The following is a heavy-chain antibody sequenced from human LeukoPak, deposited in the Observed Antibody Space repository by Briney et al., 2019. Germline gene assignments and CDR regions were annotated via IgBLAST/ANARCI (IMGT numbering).Heavy chain of an antibody. CDR2: IKSKTDGGTT. Sequence: GGSLRLSCAASGFTFSNAWMSWVRQAPGKGLEWVGRIKSKTDGGTTDYAAPVQGRFTISRDDSKNTLYLQMNSLKTEDTAVYYCPTDLDGDYDGMRLGGQGTLVTVSS. J-gene: IGHJ4*02. CDR1: GFTFSNAW. CDR3: PTDLDGDYDGMRL. V-gene: IGHV3-15*01. D-gene: IGHD4-17*01.